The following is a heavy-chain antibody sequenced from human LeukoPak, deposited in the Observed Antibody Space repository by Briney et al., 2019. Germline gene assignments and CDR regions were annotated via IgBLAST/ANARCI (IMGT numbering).Heavy chain of an antibody. CDR1: GFTFSSYS. CDR2: ISSSSSYI. CDR3: ATPSNPTVGY. V-gene: IGHV3-21*01. J-gene: IGHJ4*02. Sequence: GGSLRLSCAASGFTFSSYSMNWVRQAPGKGLEWVSSISSSSSYIYYADSVKGRFTISRDNAKNSLYLQINSLRAEDTAVYYCATPSNPTVGYWGQGTLVTVSS. D-gene: IGHD2-15*01.